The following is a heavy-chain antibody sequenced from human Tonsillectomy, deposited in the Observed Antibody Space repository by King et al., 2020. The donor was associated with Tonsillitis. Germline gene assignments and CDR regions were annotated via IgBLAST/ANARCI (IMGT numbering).Heavy chain of an antibody. J-gene: IGHJ4*02. Sequence: QLVQSGAEVKKPGASVKVSCKASGYTFTRNGISWVRQAPGQGLEWMGWISTYNGNTNYAQKLQGRVTMTTDTSTSTAYMELRSLTSDDTAVYYCARDGRDYVLFEGWKYWGQGTLVTVSS. CDR2: ISTYNGNT. CDR3: ARDGRDYVLFEGWKY. D-gene: IGHD4-17*01. CDR1: GYTFTRNG. V-gene: IGHV1-18*04.